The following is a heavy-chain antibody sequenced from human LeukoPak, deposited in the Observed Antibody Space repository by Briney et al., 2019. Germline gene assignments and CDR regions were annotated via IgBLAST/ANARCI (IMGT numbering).Heavy chain of an antibody. J-gene: IGHJ4*02. D-gene: IGHD5-24*01. CDR2: ITSDGTTK. V-gene: IGHV3-48*03. Sequence: GGSLRLSCAASGFTFSSYEMNWVRQAPGKGLEWVSYITSDGTTKYYADSVRGRFTISRDNAKNSLYLQMNSLRAEDTAVYYCARDGRDGDYFDYWGQGTLVTVSS. CDR1: GFTFSSYE. CDR3: ARDGRDGDYFDY.